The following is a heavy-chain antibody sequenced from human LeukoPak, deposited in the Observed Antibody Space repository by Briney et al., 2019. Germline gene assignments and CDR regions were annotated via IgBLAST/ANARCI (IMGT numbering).Heavy chain of an antibody. Sequence: PSETLSLTCTVSGGSISSRTYYCGWIRQPPGKGLEWIGSIFYSGSSYYNPSLKSRVTISLDTSKNQFSLKLSFVTAADTAVYYCARGVAAPGTGGLSWFDPWGQGTLVTVSS. D-gene: IGHD6-13*01. CDR2: IFYSGSS. CDR3: ARGVAAPGTGGLSWFDP. CDR1: GGSISSRTYY. V-gene: IGHV4-39*07. J-gene: IGHJ5*02.